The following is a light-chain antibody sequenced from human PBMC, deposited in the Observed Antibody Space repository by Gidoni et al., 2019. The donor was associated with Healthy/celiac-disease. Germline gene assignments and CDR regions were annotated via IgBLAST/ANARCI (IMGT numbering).Light chain of an antibody. J-gene: IGLJ2*01. CDR2: SNN. V-gene: IGLV1-44*01. Sequence: QSVLPQPPSASGTPGQRVTISCSGSSSNIGSNTVNWYQQLPGTAPTLLIYSNNQRPSGVPDRFSGSKSGTSASLAISGLQSEDEADYYCAAWEDSLNGPVVFGGGTKLTVL. CDR3: AAWEDSLNGPVV. CDR1: SSNIGSNT.